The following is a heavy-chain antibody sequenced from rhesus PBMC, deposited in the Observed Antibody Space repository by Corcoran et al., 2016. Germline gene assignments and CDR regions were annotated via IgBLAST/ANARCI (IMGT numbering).Heavy chain of an antibody. J-gene: IGHJ4*01. CDR3: ARDSSGYCSGGVCYGFDY. D-gene: IGHD2-8*01. CDR1: GGSISGYYY. Sequence: QVQLQQWGEGLVKPSETLSLTCAVYGGSISGYYYWSWIRQPPGKGLEWIGYIYGNSASTNYNPPLKNRVTISKDTSKNQFSLKLSSVTAADTAVYYCARDSSGYCSGGVCYGFDYWGQGVLVTVSS. V-gene: IGHV4-73*01. CDR2: IYGNSAST.